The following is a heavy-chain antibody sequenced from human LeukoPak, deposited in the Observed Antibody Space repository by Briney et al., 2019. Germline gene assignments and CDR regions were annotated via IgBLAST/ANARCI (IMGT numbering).Heavy chain of an antibody. Sequence: SETLSLPCTVSGGSISSSSYYWGWIRQPPGKGLEWIGSMYYSGSTYYNPSLKSRVTISVDTSKNQFSLKLSSVTAADTAVYYCARQPPGAAPGGDAFDMWGQGTMVTVSS. V-gene: IGHV4-39*01. D-gene: IGHD6-6*01. CDR2: MYYSGST. CDR1: GGSISSSSYY. CDR3: ARQPPGAAPGGDAFDM. J-gene: IGHJ3*02.